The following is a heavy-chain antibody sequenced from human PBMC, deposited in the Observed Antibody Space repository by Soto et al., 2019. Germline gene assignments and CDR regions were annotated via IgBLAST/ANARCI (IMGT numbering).Heavy chain of an antibody. V-gene: IGHV4-59*01. CDR3: ARVKNCSSTSCYWDYYYCMDV. CDR1: GGSISSYY. CDR2: IYYSGST. D-gene: IGHD2-2*01. Sequence: PSETLSLTCTVSGGSISSYYWSWIRQPPGKGLEWIGYIYYSGSTNYNPSLKSRVTISVDTSKNQFSLKLSSVTAADTAVYYCARVKNCSSTSCYWDYYYCMDVWGKGTTVTVSS. J-gene: IGHJ6*03.